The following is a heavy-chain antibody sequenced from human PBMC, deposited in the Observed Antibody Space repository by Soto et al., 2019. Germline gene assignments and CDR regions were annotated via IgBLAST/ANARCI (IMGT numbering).Heavy chain of an antibody. CDR1: GFTFSSYP. V-gene: IGHV3-30-3*01. CDR2: ISYDGIIK. Sequence: QVQLAESGGGVVQPGMSLRLSCAASGFTFSSYPMHWVRQAPGKGLEWVAVISYDGIIKYYADSVKGRFTISRDNSKNTLYWQVNSLRTEDTAVYYCAREQEYAAAFDVWGQGTMVTVSS. D-gene: IGHD2-2*01. J-gene: IGHJ3*01. CDR3: AREQEYAAAFDV.